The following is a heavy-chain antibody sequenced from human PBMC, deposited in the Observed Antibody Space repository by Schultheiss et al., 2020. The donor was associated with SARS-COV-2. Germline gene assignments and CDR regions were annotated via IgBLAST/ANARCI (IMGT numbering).Heavy chain of an antibody. D-gene: IGHD6-6*01. CDR1: GYTFTSYG. CDR2: INPNSGGT. CDR3: ARDRSIAAPVDY. J-gene: IGHJ4*02. Sequence: ASVKVSCKASGYTFTSYGISWVRQAPGQGLEWMGWINPNSGGTNYAQKFQGRVTMTRDTSSSTAYMELSRLRSDDTAVYYCARDRSIAAPVDYWGQGTLVTVAS. V-gene: IGHV1-2*02.